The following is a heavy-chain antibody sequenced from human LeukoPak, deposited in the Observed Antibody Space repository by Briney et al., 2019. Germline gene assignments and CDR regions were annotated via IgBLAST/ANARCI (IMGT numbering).Heavy chain of an antibody. CDR3: AKILMTTVYFDY. CDR2: ISGSGGST. V-gene: IGHV3-23*01. Sequence: GGSLRLSCAASGFTFSSYGMHWVRQAPGKGLEWVSAISGSGGSTYYADSVKGRFTISRDNSKNTLYLQMNSLRAEDTAVYYCAKILMTTVYFDYWGQGTLVTVSS. J-gene: IGHJ4*02. CDR1: GFTFSSYG. D-gene: IGHD4-17*01.